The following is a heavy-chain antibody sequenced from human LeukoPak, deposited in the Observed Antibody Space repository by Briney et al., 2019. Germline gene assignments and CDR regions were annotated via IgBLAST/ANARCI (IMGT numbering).Heavy chain of an antibody. CDR3: ARKSATDYYETDY. CDR1: GDSINNNIW. Sequence: SGTLSLTCAVSGDSINNNIWWTWVREPPGKGLEWIGEIHHGGSTNYKPSLKSRVTISVDKSKNQFSLKLTSVTAADTAIYYYARKSATDYYETDYWGQGALVTVSS. CDR2: IHHGGST. V-gene: IGHV4-4*02. J-gene: IGHJ4*02. D-gene: IGHD3-9*01.